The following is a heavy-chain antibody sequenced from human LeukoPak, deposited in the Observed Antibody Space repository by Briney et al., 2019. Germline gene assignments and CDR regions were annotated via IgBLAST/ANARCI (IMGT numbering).Heavy chain of an antibody. CDR1: GFTFSSYE. D-gene: IGHD3-22*01. J-gene: IGHJ4*02. CDR2: ISSSGSTI. V-gene: IGHV3-48*03. CDR3: ARDPRLFSFDY. Sequence: GGSLRLSCAASGFTFSSYEMNWVRQAPGKGLEWVSYISSSGSTIYYADSVKGRFTISRDNAKNSLYLQMNSLRAEDTALYYCARDPRLFSFDYWGQGTLVTVSS.